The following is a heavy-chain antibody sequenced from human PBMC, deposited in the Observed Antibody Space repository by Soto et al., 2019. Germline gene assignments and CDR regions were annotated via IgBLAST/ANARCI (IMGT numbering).Heavy chain of an antibody. CDR1: GFTFSSYW. Sequence: EVQLVESGGGLVQPGGSLRLSCAASGFTFSSYWMSWVRQTPGKGLEWVANIKQDGSEKFYVDSVKGRFTISRDNAKNSLYLQMNSLRAEDTAVYYCARGTGAAVAADYWGQGTLVTVSS. J-gene: IGHJ4*02. V-gene: IGHV3-7*01. CDR3: ARGTGAAVAADY. D-gene: IGHD6-19*01. CDR2: IKQDGSEK.